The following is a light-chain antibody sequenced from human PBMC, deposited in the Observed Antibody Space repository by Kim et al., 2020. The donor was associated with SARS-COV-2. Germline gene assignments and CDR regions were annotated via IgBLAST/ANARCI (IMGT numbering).Light chain of an antibody. CDR2: GAS. J-gene: IGKJ2*01. CDR3: QQYYTTPQT. Sequence: DIQMTQSPSSLSASVGDRVTITCRASQDIDKSVAWYQQKPGNAPKLLVFGASNLEIGVPSRFSGSGSGTDYTLTITTLQPADFVTYYCQQYYTTPQTFGQGTKLEI. V-gene: IGKV1-NL1*01. CDR1: QDIDKS.